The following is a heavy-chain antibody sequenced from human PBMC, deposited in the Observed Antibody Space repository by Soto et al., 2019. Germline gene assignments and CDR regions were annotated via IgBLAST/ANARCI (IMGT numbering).Heavy chain of an antibody. CDR1: GFTFSSYG. CDR2: ISYDGSNK. Sequence: GGSLRLSCAASGFTFSSYGMHWVRQAPGKGLEWVAVISYDGSNKYYADSVKGRFTISRDNSKNTLYLQMNSLRAEDTAVYYCARYSSSFRWFDPWGQGTLVTVSS. D-gene: IGHD6-6*01. J-gene: IGHJ5*02. V-gene: IGHV3-30*03. CDR3: ARYSSSFRWFDP.